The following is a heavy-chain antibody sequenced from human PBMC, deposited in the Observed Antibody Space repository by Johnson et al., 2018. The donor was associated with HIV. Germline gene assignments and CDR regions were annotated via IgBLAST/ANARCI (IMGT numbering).Heavy chain of an antibody. CDR1: GFTFSSFG. V-gene: IGHV3-30*03. CDR2: ISYDGSNK. J-gene: IGHJ3*02. D-gene: IGHD6-19*01. Sequence: QVQLVESGGGVVQPGRSLRLSCVGSGFTFSSFGMHWVRQAPGKGLEWVALISYDGSNKYYADSVKGRFTISRDNSKNTLYLQMNSLRAEDTAVYYCARGLVQWLVRVDAFGIWCQGTMVTVSS. CDR3: ARGLVQWLVRVDAFGI.